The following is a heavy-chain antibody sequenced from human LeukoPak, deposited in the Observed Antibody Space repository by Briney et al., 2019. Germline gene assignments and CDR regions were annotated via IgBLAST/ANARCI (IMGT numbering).Heavy chain of an antibody. Sequence: GGSLRLSCAASGFTFSDYYMSWIRQAPGKGLEWVSYISSSGSTIYYADSVKGRFTISRDNSKNTLYLQMNSLRAEDTAVYYCARDPYSYCSSTSCSGYFDYWGQGTLVTVSS. V-gene: IGHV3-11*04. CDR1: GFTFSDYY. J-gene: IGHJ4*02. CDR2: ISSSGSTI. CDR3: ARDPYSYCSSTSCSGYFDY. D-gene: IGHD2-2*01.